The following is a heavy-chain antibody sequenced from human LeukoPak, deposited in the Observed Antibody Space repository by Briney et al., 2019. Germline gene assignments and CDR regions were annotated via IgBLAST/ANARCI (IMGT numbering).Heavy chain of an antibody. CDR1: GGSISNYY. CDR3: ARIGIQHWFDP. Sequence: PSETLSLTCTVSGGSISNYYWTWIRQPAGKGLEWIGRVYTTGTTNYNPSLKSRVTMSVDTSENQFSLKLSSVTAADTAVYYCARIGIQHWFDPWGQGTLVTVSS. D-gene: IGHD3-10*01. CDR2: VYTTGTT. V-gene: IGHV4-4*07. J-gene: IGHJ5*02.